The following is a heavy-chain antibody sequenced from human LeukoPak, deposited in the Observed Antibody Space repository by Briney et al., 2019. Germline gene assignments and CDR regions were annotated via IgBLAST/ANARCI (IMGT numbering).Heavy chain of an antibody. D-gene: IGHD6-19*01. Sequence: SETLSLTCTDSGGSINTYYWSWMRQPPGKGLEWIGYIHYSGSTNYNPSLKSRVTISVDTSKSQFSLKLSSVTAADAAVYYCAGGGQWLAFDQWGQGTLVTVSS. CDR3: AGGGQWLAFDQ. V-gene: IGHV4-59*01. J-gene: IGHJ4*02. CDR1: GGSINTYY. CDR2: IHYSGST.